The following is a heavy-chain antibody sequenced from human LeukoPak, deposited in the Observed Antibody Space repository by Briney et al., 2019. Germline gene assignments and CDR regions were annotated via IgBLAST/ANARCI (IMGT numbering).Heavy chain of an antibody. V-gene: IGHV3-30*02. CDR3: AKDRCRFDSGSYSCWFDP. D-gene: IGHD1-26*01. Sequence: GGSLRLSCAASGFTFSSYGMHWVGQAPGKGLEWVAFIRYVGSNKYYADSVKGRFTISRDNSKNTLYLQMNSLRAEDTAVYYCAKDRCRFDSGSYSCWFDPWGQGTLVTVSS. CDR1: GFTFSSYG. J-gene: IGHJ5*02. CDR2: IRYVGSNK.